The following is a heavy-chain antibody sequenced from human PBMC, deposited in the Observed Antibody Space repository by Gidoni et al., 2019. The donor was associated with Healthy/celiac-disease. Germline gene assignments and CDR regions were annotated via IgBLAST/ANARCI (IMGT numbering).Heavy chain of an antibody. CDR3: ARERETIAAAGTGWFDP. CDR1: GFTFSSYA. CDR2: ISYDGSNK. Sequence: QVQLVESGGGVVQPGRSLRLSCAASGFTFSSYAMHWVRQAPGKGLEWVAVISYDGSNKYYADSVKGRFTISRDNSKNTLYLQMNSLRAEDTAVYYCARERETIAAAGTGWFDPWGQGTLVTVSS. D-gene: IGHD6-13*01. J-gene: IGHJ5*02. V-gene: IGHV3-30*01.